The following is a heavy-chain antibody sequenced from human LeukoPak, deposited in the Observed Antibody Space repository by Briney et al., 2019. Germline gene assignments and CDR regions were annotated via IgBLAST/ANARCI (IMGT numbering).Heavy chain of an antibody. Sequence: PSETLSLTCAVSGGSISRGGYYWGWIRQPPGKGLEWIGSIYYSGSTYYNPSLKSRVTISVDTSKNQFSLKLSSVTAADTAVYYCARVPITDYGDYASIFDYWGQGTLVTVSS. CDR3: ARVPITDYGDYASIFDY. CDR1: GGSISRGGYY. CDR2: IYYSGST. J-gene: IGHJ4*02. D-gene: IGHD4-17*01. V-gene: IGHV4-39*07.